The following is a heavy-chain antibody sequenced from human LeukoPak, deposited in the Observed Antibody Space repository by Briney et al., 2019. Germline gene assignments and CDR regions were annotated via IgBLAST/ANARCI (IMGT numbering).Heavy chain of an antibody. CDR1: GFTFSSYA. J-gene: IGHJ4*02. CDR3: AKAARSYGGNLYYFDY. CDR2: ISYDGSNK. Sequence: GGSLRLSCAASGFTFSSYAMHWVRQAPGKGLEWVAVISYDGSNKYYADSVKGRFTISRDNSKNTLYLQMNSLRAEDTAVYYCAKAARSYGGNLYYFDYWGQGTLVTVSS. V-gene: IGHV3-30-3*01. D-gene: IGHD4-23*01.